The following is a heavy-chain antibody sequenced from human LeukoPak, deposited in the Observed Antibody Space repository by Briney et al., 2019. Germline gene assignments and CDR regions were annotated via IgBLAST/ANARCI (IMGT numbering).Heavy chain of an antibody. CDR2: ISSSSSTI. V-gene: IGHV3-48*02. Sequence: GGSLRLSCAASEFTFSTSGMNWVRQAPGKGLAWVSYISSSSSTIYYADSVKGRFTISRDNAKNSLYLQMNSLRDEDTAVYYCARDTVGASLFDFWGQGTLVTVS. J-gene: IGHJ4*02. CDR3: ARDTVGASLFDF. CDR1: EFTFSTSG. D-gene: IGHD1-26*01.